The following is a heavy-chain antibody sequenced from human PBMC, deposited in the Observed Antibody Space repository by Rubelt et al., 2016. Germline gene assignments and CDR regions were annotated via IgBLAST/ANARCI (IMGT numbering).Heavy chain of an antibody. CDR3: VKSGGPITMIDPFDY. CDR2: ISNSGGGT. Sequence: EVQLVESGGTLVKPGGSLRLSCAASEFSFSSYSMTWVRQAPGQGLEWVSSISNSGGGTYSADAVTGRFTITNSNSKSTLYLQMESLRDEDTAVYYCVKSGGPITMIDPFDYWGQGTLVTVSS. CDR1: EFSFSSYS. V-gene: IGHV3-23*04. D-gene: IGHD3-22*01. J-gene: IGHJ4*02.